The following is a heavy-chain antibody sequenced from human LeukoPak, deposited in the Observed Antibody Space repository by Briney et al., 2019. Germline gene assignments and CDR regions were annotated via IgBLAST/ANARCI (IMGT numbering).Heavy chain of an antibody. D-gene: IGHD5-24*01. J-gene: IGHJ4*02. V-gene: IGHV4-34*01. CDR3: ARHSVSEMATIYYFDY. CDR1: GGSFSGYY. CDR2: INHSGST. Sequence: SETLSLTCAVYGGSFSGYYWSWIRQPPGKGLEWIGEINHSGSTNYNPSLKSRVTISVDTSKNQFSLKLSSVTAADTAVYYCARHSVSEMATIYYFDYWGQGTLVTVSS.